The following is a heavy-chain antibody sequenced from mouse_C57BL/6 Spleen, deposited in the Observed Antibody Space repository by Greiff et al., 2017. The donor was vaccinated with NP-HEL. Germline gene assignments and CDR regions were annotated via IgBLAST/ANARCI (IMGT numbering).Heavy chain of an antibody. CDR3: SYSNFVAY. J-gene: IGHJ3*01. D-gene: IGHD2-5*01. V-gene: IGHV1-82*01. Sequence: QVQLQQSGPELVKPGASVKISCKASGYAFSSSWMNWVKQRPGKGLEWIGRIYPGDGDTNYNGKFKGKATLTADKSSSTAYMQLSSLTSEDSAVYFCSYSNFVAYWGQGTLVTVSA. CDR2: IYPGDGDT. CDR1: GYAFSSSW.